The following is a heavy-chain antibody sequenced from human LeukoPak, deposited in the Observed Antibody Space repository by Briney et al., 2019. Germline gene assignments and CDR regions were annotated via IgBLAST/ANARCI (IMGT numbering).Heavy chain of an antibody. V-gene: IGHV4-34*01. Sequence: SSETLSLTCVVYGGSLSGYYWEWIRQPPGKGLEWIGEINHSGSTNYNPSLKSRVTISIDTSKNQLSLKLSSVTAADTAVYYCARGPGGHYYGSGTYYYGMDVWGQGTTVTVSS. CDR1: GGSLSGYY. CDR2: INHSGST. D-gene: IGHD3-10*01. J-gene: IGHJ6*02. CDR3: ARGPGGHYYGSGTYYYGMDV.